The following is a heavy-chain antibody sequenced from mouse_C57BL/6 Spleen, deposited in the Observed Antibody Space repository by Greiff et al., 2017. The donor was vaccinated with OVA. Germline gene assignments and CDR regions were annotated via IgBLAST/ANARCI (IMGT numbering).Heavy chain of an antibody. V-gene: IGHV1-47*01. D-gene: IGHD2-1*01. Sequence: QVHVKQSGAELVKPGASVKMSCKASGYTFTTYPIEWMKQNHGKSLEWIGNFHPYNDDTKYNEKFKGKATLTVEKSSSTVYLELSRFTSDDSAVYYCATNYYFPFAYWGQGTLVTVSA. CDR2: FHPYNDDT. CDR3: ATNYYFPFAY. J-gene: IGHJ3*01. CDR1: GYTFTTYP.